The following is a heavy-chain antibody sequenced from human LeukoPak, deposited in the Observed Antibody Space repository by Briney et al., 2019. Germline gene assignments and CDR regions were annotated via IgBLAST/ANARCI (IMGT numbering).Heavy chain of an antibody. CDR3: ARDVDTSSHSSQLDP. CDR2: IQSDGSKQ. Sequence: GGSLRLSCATAGFTFSTFGIHGVRQTPGKGLEWAAAIQSDGSKQYYGDSVKGRFTISRDSSKNTVYLQMNSLRDEDTAVYYCARDVDTSSHSSQLDPWGQGTLVTVSS. D-gene: IGHD5-18*01. J-gene: IGHJ5*02. V-gene: IGHV3-33*01. CDR1: GFTFSTFG.